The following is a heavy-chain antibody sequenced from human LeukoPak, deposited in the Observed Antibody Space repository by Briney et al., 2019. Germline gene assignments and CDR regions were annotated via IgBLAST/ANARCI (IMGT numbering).Heavy chain of an antibody. CDR2: VSTDGTST. Sequence: PGGSLRLSCAASGFTFSSHGMHWVRQAPGKGLVWVSHVSTDGTSTSYVDSGKGRFTISRDNAKNTLYLQMNSLRAEDTAVYYSARDSPNYSKGAIDIWGQGTMVTVSS. CDR1: GFTFSSHG. V-gene: IGHV3-74*01. D-gene: IGHD1-7*01. CDR3: ARDSPNYSKGAIDI. J-gene: IGHJ3*02.